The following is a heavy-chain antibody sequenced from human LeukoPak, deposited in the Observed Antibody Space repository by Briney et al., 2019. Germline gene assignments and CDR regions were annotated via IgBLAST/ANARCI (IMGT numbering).Heavy chain of an antibody. CDR1: GGSFSGYY. D-gene: IGHD6-13*01. CDR2: INHSGST. Sequence: PSETLSLTCAVYGGSFSGYYWSWIRQPPGKGLEWIGEINHSGSTNYNPSLKSRVTISVDTSKNQFSLKLSSVTAADTAVYYCARRAPGEDSSRYYYYYMDVWGKGTTVTVSS. V-gene: IGHV4-34*01. CDR3: ARRAPGEDSSRYYYYYMDV. J-gene: IGHJ6*03.